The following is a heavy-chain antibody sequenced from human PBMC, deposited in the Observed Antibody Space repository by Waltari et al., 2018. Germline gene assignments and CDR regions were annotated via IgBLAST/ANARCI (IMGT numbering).Heavy chain of an antibody. V-gene: IGHV3-23*01. CDR3: AKEAHSSWPD. CDR2: TNDIGSDN. J-gene: IGHJ4*02. CDR1: GFTFSSYA. Sequence: EVQLLESGGDLVQPGGSLRLSCAASGFTFSSYAMTWVRQAPGKGLEWVSATNDIGSDNYYTNSVKGRFAISRDNSKNTLYLQMNSLRAEDTAIYYCAKEAHSSWPDWGQGTLVTVSS. D-gene: IGHD6-13*01.